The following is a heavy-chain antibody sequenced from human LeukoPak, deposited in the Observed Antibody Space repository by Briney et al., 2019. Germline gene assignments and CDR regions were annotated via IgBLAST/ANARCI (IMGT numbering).Heavy chain of an antibody. D-gene: IGHD1-14*01. CDR2: ISSSASTI. V-gene: IGHV3-48*03. CDR3: ARGIGNC. J-gene: IGHJ4*02. CDR1: EFTFSTYE. Sequence: GGSLRLSCAASEFTFSTYEMNWVRQAPGKGLEWVSYISSSASTIYYADSVKGRFTISRDNAKNSLYLEMNSLRAEDTAVYYCARGIGNCWGQGTLVTVSS.